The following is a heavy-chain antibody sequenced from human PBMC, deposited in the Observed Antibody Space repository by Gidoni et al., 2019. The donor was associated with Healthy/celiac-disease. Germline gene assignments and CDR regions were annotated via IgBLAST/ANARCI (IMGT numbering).Heavy chain of an antibody. V-gene: IGHV2-5*01. J-gene: IGHJ4*02. Sequence: QITLKESGPTLVKPTQTLTLTCTFSGFSLSTSGVGVGWIRQPPGKALEWLALIYWNDDKRYSPSLKSRLTITKDTSKNQVVLTMTNMDPVDTATYYCAHSEPDIVVVVAAIRREYYFDYWGQGTLVTVSS. D-gene: IGHD2-15*01. CDR2: IYWNDDK. CDR1: GFSLSTSGVG. CDR3: AHSEPDIVVVVAAIRREYYFDY.